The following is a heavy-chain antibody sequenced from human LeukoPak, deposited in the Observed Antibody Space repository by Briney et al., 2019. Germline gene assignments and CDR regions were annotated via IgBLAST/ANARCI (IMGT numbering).Heavy chain of an antibody. D-gene: IGHD3-22*01. Sequence: GGSLRLSCAASGFTFSGYGMHWVRQAPGKGLEWVAVMSFDGSNEYYADSVKGRFTISRDNSKNTLYLQMNSLRAEDTAVYYCARGSYYYDSSGYYPDAFDIWGQGTMVTVSS. CDR3: ARGSYYYDSSGYYPDAFDI. CDR1: GFTFSGYG. V-gene: IGHV3-30*03. CDR2: MSFDGSNE. J-gene: IGHJ3*02.